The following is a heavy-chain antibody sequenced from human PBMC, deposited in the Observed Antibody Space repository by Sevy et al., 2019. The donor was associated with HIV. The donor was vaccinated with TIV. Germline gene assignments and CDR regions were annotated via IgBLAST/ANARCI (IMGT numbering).Heavy chain of an antibody. CDR1: GVTFSDHY. CDR3: VRGPNCGVGGCQQISPYCLDV. Sequence: GGSLRLSCAASGVTFSDHYVDWVRQAPGKWLEWVGRIRNRPNSYTTEYAASVKGRFTISRDDSRNSVYLQMNSLKTQDSAVYYCVRGPNCGVGGCQQISPYCLDVWGKGVTVTVSS. CDR2: IRNRPNSYTT. J-gene: IGHJ6*03. V-gene: IGHV3-72*01. D-gene: IGHD2-15*01.